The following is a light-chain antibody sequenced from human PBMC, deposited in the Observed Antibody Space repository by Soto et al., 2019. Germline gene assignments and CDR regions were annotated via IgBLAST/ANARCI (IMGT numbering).Light chain of an antibody. Sequence: DLQMTQSPSSLSASVGDRVTITCRASQRVSTYLNWFQQRPGKAPKLLMYATSTLESGVPSRFSGSASKTNFTLTISSLQPEDFATYYCHQTYSTPPTFGQGTKVEIK. CDR2: ATS. J-gene: IGKJ1*01. CDR3: HQTYSTPPT. CDR1: QRVSTY. V-gene: IGKV1-39*01.